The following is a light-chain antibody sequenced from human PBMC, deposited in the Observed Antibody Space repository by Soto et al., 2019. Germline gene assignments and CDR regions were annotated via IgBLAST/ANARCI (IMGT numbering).Light chain of an antibody. CDR1: QGIGSY. CDR3: QQRSSGYS. J-gene: IGKJ2*03. Sequence: EIVLTQSPATLSLSPGERATLSCRASQGIGSYLAWYQQKPGRAPRLLIYDASNRASGLPARFSGSGSGTDFTLTISSLEPEDFAVYYCQQRSSGYSFGQGTKLEIK. V-gene: IGKV3-11*01. CDR2: DAS.